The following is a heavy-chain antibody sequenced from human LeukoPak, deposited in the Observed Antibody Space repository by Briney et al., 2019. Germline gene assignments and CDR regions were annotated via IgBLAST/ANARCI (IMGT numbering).Heavy chain of an antibody. J-gene: IGHJ6*03. V-gene: IGHV3-21*01. Sequence: GGSLRLSCAASGFTFSSYSMNWVRQAPGKGLEWVSSISSSSSYIYYADSVKGRFTISRDNAKNSLYLQMNSLRAEDTAVYYCARGVGATPPDYYYYYYMDVWGKGTMVTVSS. CDR1: GFTFSSYS. CDR2: ISSSSSYI. D-gene: IGHD1-26*01. CDR3: ARGVGATPPDYYYYYYMDV.